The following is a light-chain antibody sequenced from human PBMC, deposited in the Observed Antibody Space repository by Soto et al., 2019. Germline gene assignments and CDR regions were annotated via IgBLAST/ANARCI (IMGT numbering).Light chain of an antibody. J-gene: IGKJ2*01. CDR3: QIHTNSPHMYT. V-gene: IGKV3-20*01. Sequence: EIVLTQSPGTLSLSPGERATLSCRASQSVSSSYLVWYQQKRGQAPRLLISGASSRATGIPDRFSGSGSGTDFTLTISRLEPEDFAVYYCQIHTNSPHMYTFGQGTRLEIK. CDR2: GAS. CDR1: QSVSSSY.